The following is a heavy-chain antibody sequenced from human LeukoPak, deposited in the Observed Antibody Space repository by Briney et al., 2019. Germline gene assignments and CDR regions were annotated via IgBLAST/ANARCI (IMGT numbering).Heavy chain of an antibody. J-gene: IGHJ4*02. Sequence: GGSLRLSCAASGFTFSSYDMHWVRQATGKGLEWVSAIGTAGDTYYPGSVKGRFTISRENAKNSLYLQTSSLRAGDTAVYYCARGYCSGGSCYEEQLKLLDYWGQGTLVTVSS. V-gene: IGHV3-13*01. D-gene: IGHD2-15*01. CDR3: ARGYCSGGSCYEEQLKLLDY. CDR2: IGTAGDT. CDR1: GFTFSSYD.